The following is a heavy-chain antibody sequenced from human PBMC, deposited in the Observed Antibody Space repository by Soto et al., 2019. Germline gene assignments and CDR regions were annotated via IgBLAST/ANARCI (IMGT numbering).Heavy chain of an antibody. CDR2: IYPDESDT. D-gene: IGHD5-18*01. V-gene: IGHV5-51*01. Sequence: HGESLKISCKGSGYSFTKYWIGWVRQMPGKGLEWMAIIYPDESDTRYSPSFQGQVTISADKFISTAYLQWSSLKASDTAMYYCARTESGYSYGFADVWGQGTTVTVSS. CDR1: GYSFTKYW. J-gene: IGHJ6*02. CDR3: ARTESGYSYGFADV.